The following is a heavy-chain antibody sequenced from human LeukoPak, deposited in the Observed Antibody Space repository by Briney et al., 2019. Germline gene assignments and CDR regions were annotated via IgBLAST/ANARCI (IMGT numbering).Heavy chain of an antibody. Sequence: ASETLSLTCAVYGGSFSGYYWSWIRQPPGKGLEWIGSIYYSGSTYYNPSLKSRVTISVDTSKNQFSLKLSSVTAADTAVYYCAREGVYYDSSGYYYDGHYFDYWGQGTLVTVSS. CDR3: AREGVYYDSSGYYYDGHYFDY. D-gene: IGHD3-22*01. CDR1: GGSFSGYY. J-gene: IGHJ4*02. V-gene: IGHV4-34*11. CDR2: IYYSGST.